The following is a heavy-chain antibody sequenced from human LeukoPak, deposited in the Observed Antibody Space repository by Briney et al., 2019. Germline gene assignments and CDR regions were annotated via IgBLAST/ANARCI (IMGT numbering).Heavy chain of an antibody. V-gene: IGHV3-7*01. D-gene: IGHD2-15*01. J-gene: IGHJ6*03. CDR1: GFTFSSYW. CDR3: ARTAYSDEGMDV. CDR2: IKGDGSMK. Sequence: PGGSLRPSCAASGFTFSSYWMTWVRQAPGKGLEWVANIKGDGSMKKYADSVKGRFTISRDNAKNSMYLQMNSLRAEETAVYFCARTAYSDEGMDVWGKGTTVTVSS.